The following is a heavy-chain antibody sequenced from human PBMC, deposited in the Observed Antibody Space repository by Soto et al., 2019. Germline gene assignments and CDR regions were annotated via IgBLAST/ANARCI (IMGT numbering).Heavy chain of an antibody. CDR3: ARDSGSGWYLYDAFDI. D-gene: IGHD6-19*01. V-gene: IGHV3-33*01. CDR1: GFTFSSYG. J-gene: IGHJ3*02. Sequence: GGSLRLSCAASGFTFSSYGMHWVRQAPGKGLEWVAVIWYDGSNKYYADSVKGRFTISRDNSKNTLYLQMNSLRAEDTAVYYCARDSGSGWYLYDAFDIWGQGTMVTVSS. CDR2: IWYDGSNK.